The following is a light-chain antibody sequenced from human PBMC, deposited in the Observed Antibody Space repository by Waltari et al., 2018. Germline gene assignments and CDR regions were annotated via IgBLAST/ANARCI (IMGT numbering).Light chain of an antibody. CDR2: AAS. CDR3: QQYNKWPFT. J-gene: IGKJ2*01. V-gene: IGKV3-15*01. CDR1: QSVTVN. Sequence: TVMTQSPATLSLSPGETATLSCRASQSVTVNLAWYQQQLGQTPRLLIYAASTRATSIPGRISGSGSGTEFTLTISSLQSEDFAVYYCQQYNKWPFTFGEGTKVDFK.